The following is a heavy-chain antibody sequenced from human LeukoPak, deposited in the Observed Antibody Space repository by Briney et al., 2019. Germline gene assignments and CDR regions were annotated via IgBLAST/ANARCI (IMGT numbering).Heavy chain of an antibody. CDR1: GFTFSSYA. CDR3: ATGNSVPSNYYYYMDV. J-gene: IGHJ6*03. D-gene: IGHD6-19*01. Sequence: PGGSLRLSCAASGFTFSSYAMYWVRQAPGKGLEYVSTISSNGGSTHYANSVKGRFTISRDNSKNTLFLQMGSLRAEDMAVYYCATGNSVPSNYYYYMDVWGKGTTVTISS. CDR2: ISSNGGST. V-gene: IGHV3-64*01.